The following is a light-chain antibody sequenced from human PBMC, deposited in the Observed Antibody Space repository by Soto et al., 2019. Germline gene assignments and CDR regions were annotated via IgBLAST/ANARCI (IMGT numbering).Light chain of an antibody. V-gene: IGKV3-15*01. J-gene: IGKJ5*01. CDR1: QSVSSK. CDR3: QHYNNWPPIT. Sequence: EIVMTQSPATLSVSPGERATLSCRASQSVSSKLAWYQQRRGQAPRLLIYGASSRATGIPARFSGSGSGTEFTLTISRVQSEDFALYYCQHYNNWPPITFGQGTRLEI. CDR2: GAS.